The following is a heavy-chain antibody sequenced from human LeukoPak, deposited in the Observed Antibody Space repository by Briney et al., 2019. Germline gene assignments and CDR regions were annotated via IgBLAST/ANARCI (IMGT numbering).Heavy chain of an antibody. D-gene: IGHD2-2*01. V-gene: IGHV3-23*01. Sequence: GGSLRLSCAASGFTFRNYALSWVRQAPRKGLEWVSSISGSGGSTYFADSLKGRFTISRDNAKNTLYLQMNSLRAEDTAVYYCAPDIVVVTDSIVWFDPWGQGTLVTVSS. J-gene: IGHJ5*02. CDR3: APDIVVVTDSIVWFDP. CDR2: ISGSGGST. CDR1: GFTFRNYA.